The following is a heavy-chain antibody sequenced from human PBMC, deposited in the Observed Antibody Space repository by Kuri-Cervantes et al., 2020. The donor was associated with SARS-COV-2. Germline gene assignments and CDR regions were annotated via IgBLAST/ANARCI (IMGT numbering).Heavy chain of an antibody. CDR3: ARSAFGATYYDFWSGFDY. CDR2: IYYSGST. Sequence: SETLSLTYTVSGDSISSSTYYWGWIRQPPGKGLEWIGSIYYSGSTYYNPSLKSRVTISVDTSKNQFSLKLSSVTAADTAVYYCARSAFGATYYDFWSGFDYWGQGTLVTVSS. J-gene: IGHJ4*02. D-gene: IGHD3-3*01. V-gene: IGHV4-39*01. CDR1: GDSISSSTYY.